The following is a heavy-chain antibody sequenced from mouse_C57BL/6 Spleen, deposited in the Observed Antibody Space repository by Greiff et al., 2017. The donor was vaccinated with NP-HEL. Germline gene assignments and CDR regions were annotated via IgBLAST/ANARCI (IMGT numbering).Heavy chain of an antibody. Sequence: QLQQPGAELVMPGASVKLSCKASGYTFTSYWMHWVKQRPGQGLEWIGEIDPSDSYTNYNQKFKGKSTLTVDKSSSTAYMQLSSLTSEDSAVYYCARSGDYGSSLAWFAYWGQGTLVTVSA. V-gene: IGHV1-69*01. CDR3: ARSGDYGSSLAWFAY. J-gene: IGHJ3*01. D-gene: IGHD1-1*01. CDR2: IDPSDSYT. CDR1: GYTFTSYW.